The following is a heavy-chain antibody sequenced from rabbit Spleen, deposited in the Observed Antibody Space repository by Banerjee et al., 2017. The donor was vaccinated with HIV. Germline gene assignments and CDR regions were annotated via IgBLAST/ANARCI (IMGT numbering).Heavy chain of an antibody. J-gene: IGHJ4*01. D-gene: IGHD1-1*01. Sequence: QEQLVESGGDLVQPEGSLTLTCTASGFSLSSSYYMCWVRQAPGKGLEWIACIYGGDGSSTAYASWAKGRFIMSRPSSTTVTLQMTSLTVADTATYFCARDLVAVIGWNFNLWGQGTLVTVS. CDR2: IYGGDGSST. CDR1: GFSLSSSYY. CDR3: ARDLVAVIGWNFNL. V-gene: IGHV1S45*01.